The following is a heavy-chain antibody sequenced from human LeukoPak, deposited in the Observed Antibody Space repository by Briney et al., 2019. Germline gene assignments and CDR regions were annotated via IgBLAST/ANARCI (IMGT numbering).Heavy chain of an antibody. Sequence: GGSLRLSCAASGFTFSSYSMNWVRQAPGKGLEWVSAISGSGGSTYYADSVKGRFTISRDNSKNTLYLQMNSLRAEDTAVYYCAKTRKIYYDSSGYPDYWGQGTLVTVSS. CDR2: ISGSGGST. D-gene: IGHD3-22*01. CDR1: GFTFSSYS. CDR3: AKTRKIYYDSSGYPDY. V-gene: IGHV3-23*01. J-gene: IGHJ4*02.